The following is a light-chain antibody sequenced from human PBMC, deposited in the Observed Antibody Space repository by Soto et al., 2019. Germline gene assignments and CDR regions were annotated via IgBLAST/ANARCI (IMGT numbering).Light chain of an antibody. CDR3: QQYDNLPPNT. J-gene: IGKJ2*01. CDR1: QDISNY. CDR2: DAS. Sequence: DIQMTQSPSSLSASVGDRVTITCQASQDISNYLNLYQQKPGKAPKLLIYDASNLETGVPSRFSGSGSGTDFNFTISSLQPEDIATYYCQQYDNLPPNTFGQGTKLEIK. V-gene: IGKV1-33*01.